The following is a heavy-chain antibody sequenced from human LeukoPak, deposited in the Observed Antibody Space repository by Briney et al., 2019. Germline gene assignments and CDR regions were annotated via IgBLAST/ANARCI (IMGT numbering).Heavy chain of an antibody. CDR3: AKVDQTRTSGSYFDY. Sequence: GGSLRLSCAASGFTFSSYSMNWVRQAPGKGLEWVSAISGSGGSTYYADSVKGRFTISGDNSKNTLYLQMNSLRAEDTAVYYCAKVDQTRTSGSYFDYWGQGTLVTVSS. CDR1: GFTFSSYS. D-gene: IGHD1-26*01. V-gene: IGHV3-23*01. J-gene: IGHJ4*02. CDR2: ISGSGGST.